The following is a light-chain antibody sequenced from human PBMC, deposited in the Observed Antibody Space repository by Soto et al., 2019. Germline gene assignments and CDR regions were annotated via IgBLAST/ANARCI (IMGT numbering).Light chain of an antibody. V-gene: IGKV3-11*01. CDR1: QTVGIF. CDR2: DAS. Sequence: EIVLTQSPATLSLSPGEGATLSCRASQTVGIFLAWYQQKPGQAPRLLIYDASNRATGIPVRFSGSGSGTASTLPISSLEPEDFAIYYCQQRSNWLATFGQGTKLEIK. J-gene: IGKJ2*01. CDR3: QQRSNWLAT.